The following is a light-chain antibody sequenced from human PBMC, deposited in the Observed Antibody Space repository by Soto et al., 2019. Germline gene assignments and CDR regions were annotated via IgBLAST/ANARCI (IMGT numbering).Light chain of an antibody. CDR1: QGIGDT. J-gene: IGKJ5*01. CDR2: DTS. Sequence: EVVMTQSPATLSVSPGEGATLSCRASQGIGDTLAWYQHKAGQTPRLLIYDTSTRATGVPARFSGSRSGTEFTLTIDRLQSDDFATYYCQHSSSDLITFGQGTRLDIQ. CDR3: QHSSSDLIT. V-gene: IGKV3-15*01.